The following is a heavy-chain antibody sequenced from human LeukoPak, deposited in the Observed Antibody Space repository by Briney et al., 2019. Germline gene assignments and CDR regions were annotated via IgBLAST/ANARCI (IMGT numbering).Heavy chain of an antibody. CDR2: INPSGGST. Sequence: ASVKVSCKASGYTFTSYYMHWVRQAPGQGLEWMGIINPSGGSTSYAQKFQGRVTMTRDMSTSTVYMELSSLRSEDTAVYYCARADLRTRSGYPEYNWFDPWGQGTLVTVSS. V-gene: IGHV1-46*01. J-gene: IGHJ5*02. CDR3: ARADLRTRSGYPEYNWFDP. CDR1: GYTFTSYY. D-gene: IGHD3-3*01.